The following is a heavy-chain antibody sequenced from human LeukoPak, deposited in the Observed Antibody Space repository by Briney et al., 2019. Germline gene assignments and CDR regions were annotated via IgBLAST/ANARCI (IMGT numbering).Heavy chain of an antibody. CDR3: ARQPYSSGWYSDAFDI. CDR2: INSDGSST. V-gene: IGHV3-74*01. D-gene: IGHD6-19*01. J-gene: IGHJ3*02. CDR1: GFTFSSCW. Sequence: GGSLRLSCAASGFTFSSCWMHWVRQAPGKGLVWVSRINSDGSSTSYADSVKGRFTISRDNAKNTLYLQMNSLRAEDTAVYYCARQPYSSGWYSDAFDIWGQGTMVTVSS.